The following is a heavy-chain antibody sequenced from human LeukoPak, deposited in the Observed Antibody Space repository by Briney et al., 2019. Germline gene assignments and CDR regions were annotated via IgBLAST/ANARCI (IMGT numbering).Heavy chain of an antibody. D-gene: IGHD3-10*01. CDR2: IYYSGST. CDR1: GSSISSGDYY. Sequence: SETLSLTCSVSGSSISSGDYYWSWIRPPPGKGLEWIGHIYYSGSTHHNPSLKSRVTISVDTSKNQFSLKLSSVTATDTAVYYCARSLLSAGSGSYGFDPWGQGTLVTVSS. J-gene: IGHJ5*02. CDR3: ARSLLSAGSGSYGFDP. V-gene: IGHV4-30-4*01.